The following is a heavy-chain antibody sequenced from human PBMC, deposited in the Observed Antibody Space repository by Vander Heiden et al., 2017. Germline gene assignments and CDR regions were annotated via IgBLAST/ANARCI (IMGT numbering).Heavy chain of an antibody. J-gene: IGHJ2*01. Sequence: EEQLLASGGMLVQPGGSLRLSCVVSGFTFPTYAMSWVRQARGKGLGWVSTKSRSGARTFYADSVKGRFTLSRDDSRNTLDLQMNSLRVEDTAIYYCARGSGNYWYFDLWGRGTLVTVSS. CDR1: GFTFPTYA. CDR2: KSRSGART. CDR3: ARGSGNYWYFDL. V-gene: IGHV3-23*01.